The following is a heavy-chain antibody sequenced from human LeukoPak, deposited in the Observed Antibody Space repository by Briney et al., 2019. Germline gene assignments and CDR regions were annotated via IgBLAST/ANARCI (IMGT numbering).Heavy chain of an antibody. CDR1: GYSISTGHY. V-gene: IGHV4-38-2*02. Sequence: SETLSLTCSVSGYSISTGHYWGWIRQPPGKGLEWIGSIHHIGTTYYNPSLESRVAISVDTSKNQFSLKLSSVTAADTAVYYCARGDNDAFDIWGQGTMVTVSS. CDR2: IHHIGTT. J-gene: IGHJ3*02. CDR3: ARGDNDAFDI.